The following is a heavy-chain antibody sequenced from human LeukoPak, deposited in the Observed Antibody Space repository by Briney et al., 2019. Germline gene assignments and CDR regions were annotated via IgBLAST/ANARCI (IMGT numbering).Heavy chain of an antibody. J-gene: IGHJ4*02. CDR1: GYTFTSYG. V-gene: IGHV1-18*01. CDR3: ARALGDGSGSYYFDY. CDR2: ISAYNGNT. D-gene: IGHD3-10*01. Sequence: ASVKVSCKASGYTFTSYGISWVRQAPGQWLEWMGWISAYNGNTNYAQKLQGRVTMTTDTSTSTAYMELRSLRSDDTAVYYCARALGDGSGSYYFDYWGQGTLVTVSS.